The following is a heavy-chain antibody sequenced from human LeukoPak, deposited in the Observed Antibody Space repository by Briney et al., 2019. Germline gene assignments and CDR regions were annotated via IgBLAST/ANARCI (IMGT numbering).Heavy chain of an antibody. CDR1: GFTFSTYA. Sequence: GGSLRLSCAASGFTFSTYAMNWVRQAPGKGLEWVAVISYDGRQNYYADSVKGRFTISRDNAKNSLYLQMNSLRAEDTAVYYCARGTYYFDYWGQGTLVTVSS. CDR3: ARGTYYFDY. CDR2: ISYDGRQN. V-gene: IGHV3-30*04. J-gene: IGHJ4*02.